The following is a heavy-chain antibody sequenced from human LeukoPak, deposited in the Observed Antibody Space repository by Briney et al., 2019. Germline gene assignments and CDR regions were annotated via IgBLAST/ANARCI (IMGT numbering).Heavy chain of an antibody. J-gene: IGHJ4*02. CDR2: ISSSGSTT. V-gene: IGHV3-11*01. D-gene: IGHD4-17*01. CDR1: GLTFSDYY. Sequence: PGGSLRLSCAASGLTFSDYYMSWIRQAPGKGLEWVSYISSSGSTTYYADSVKGRFTISRDNAEDSLYLQMNSLRAEDTAVYYCARRHMTTVSNFDYWGQGTLVTVSS. CDR3: ARRHMTTVSNFDY.